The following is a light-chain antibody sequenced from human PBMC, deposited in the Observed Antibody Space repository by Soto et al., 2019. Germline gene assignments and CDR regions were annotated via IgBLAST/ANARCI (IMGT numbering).Light chain of an antibody. J-gene: IGLJ2*01. V-gene: IGLV2-14*01. CDR2: DVS. CDR3: RSYASTNTLV. CDR1: SSDVGAYNH. Sequence: QSALIQPASVSGSPGQSITISCTGTSSDVGAYNHVSWYQQHPGTAPKLMIYDVSNRPSGVSNRFSGSKSGTTASLTSSGLQAEDEADYHCRSYASTNTLVFGGGTKLTVL.